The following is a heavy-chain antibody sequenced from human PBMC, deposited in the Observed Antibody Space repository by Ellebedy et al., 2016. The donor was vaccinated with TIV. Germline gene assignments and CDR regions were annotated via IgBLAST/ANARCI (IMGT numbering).Heavy chain of an antibody. Sequence: PGGSLRLSCAASGFTFSSYWMHWVRQAPGKGLVWVSRINSDGSSTSYADSVKGRFTISRDNAKNTLYLQMNSLRAEDTAVYYCARDRHHGLPSAPQWLTTHFTYYYYGMDVWGQGTTVTVSS. J-gene: IGHJ6*02. D-gene: IGHD5-12*01. CDR1: GFTFSSYW. V-gene: IGHV3-74*01. CDR2: INSDGSST. CDR3: ARDRHHGLPSAPQWLTTHFTYYYYGMDV.